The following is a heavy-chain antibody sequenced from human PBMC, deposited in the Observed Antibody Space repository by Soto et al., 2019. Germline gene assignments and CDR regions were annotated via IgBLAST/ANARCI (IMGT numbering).Heavy chain of an antibody. CDR2: ISYDGTYK. Sequence: QVQLVESGGGVVQPGRSLRLSCAASGFTFNNFAMHWVRQAPGKGLEWVAFISYDGTYKYYADSVRGRFTVYRDNSKSKMFRQMNSLKFEDTAVYVCANEVDVAFSSLQYGMDVLGQGTTVTVYS. CDR1: GFTFNNFA. V-gene: IGHV3-30*14. D-gene: IGHD5-12*01. CDR3: ANEVDVAFSSLQYGMDV. J-gene: IGHJ6*02.